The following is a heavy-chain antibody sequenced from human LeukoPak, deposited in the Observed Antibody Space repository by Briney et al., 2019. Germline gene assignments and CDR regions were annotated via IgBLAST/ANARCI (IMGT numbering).Heavy chain of an antibody. CDR1: GGSISSDMSH. V-gene: IGHV4-39*01. D-gene: IGHD2-2*01. CDR2: IYHSGTT. Sequence: SETLSLTCSVSGGSISSDMSHWAWIRQPPGKAPEWIGSIYHSGTTYYNPSLRSRVTIFADTSTNQFSLKLKSVTGADTALYYCARHLAAQLHTLSLRQFAYWGQGILVTVYS. J-gene: IGHJ4*02. CDR3: ARHLAAQLHTLSLRQFAY.